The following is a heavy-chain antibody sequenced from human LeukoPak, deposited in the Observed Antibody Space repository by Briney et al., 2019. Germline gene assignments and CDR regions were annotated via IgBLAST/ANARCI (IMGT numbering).Heavy chain of an antibody. V-gene: IGHV3-23*01. CDR1: GFTFANHA. CDR3: AKDFRSSGDYHAFDF. CDR2: FGGSGRTA. J-gene: IGHJ3*01. D-gene: IGHD4-17*01. Sequence: GGSLRLSCAASGFTFANHAMTWVRQAPGKTLEWVAAFGGSGRTAYYADSVKGQFTISRDNSNNILYLQMNSLRAEDTAVYYCAKDFRSSGDYHAFDFWGQGTMVTVSS.